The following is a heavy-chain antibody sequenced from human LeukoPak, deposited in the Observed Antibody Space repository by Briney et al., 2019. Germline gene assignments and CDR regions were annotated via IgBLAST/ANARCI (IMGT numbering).Heavy chain of an antibody. CDR3: ARDGGWLQYIDY. V-gene: IGHV3-23*01. Sequence: GGSLRLSCAASGFTFSSYAVSWVRQAPGKGLEWVSTISGSGGSTYYADSVKGRFTISRDNSKNTLVLQMDSLRAEDTAVYYCARDGGWLQYIDYWGQGTLVTVSS. D-gene: IGHD5-24*01. CDR2: ISGSGGST. CDR1: GFTFSSYA. J-gene: IGHJ4*02.